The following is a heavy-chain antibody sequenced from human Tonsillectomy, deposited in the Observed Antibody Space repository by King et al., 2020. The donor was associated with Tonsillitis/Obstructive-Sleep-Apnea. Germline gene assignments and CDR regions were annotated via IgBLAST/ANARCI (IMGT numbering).Heavy chain of an antibody. V-gene: IGHV3-30*04. CDR1: GFPFSSYA. CDR2: ISFDGGNK. J-gene: IGHJ6*03. D-gene: IGHD4-23*01. Sequence: VQLVESGGGVVQPGRSLRLSCAASGFPFSSYAMHWVRQAPGKGLEWVALISFDGGNKYYADSVRGRFTNSIDSSKGPLSLQMHSLRLDDTAVYYCAKVRYGGNSWGYYYYMDVWGKGTTVTVSS. CDR3: AKVRYGGNSWGYYYYMDV.